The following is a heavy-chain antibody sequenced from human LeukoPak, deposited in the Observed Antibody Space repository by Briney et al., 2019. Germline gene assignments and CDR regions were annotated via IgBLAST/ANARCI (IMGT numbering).Heavy chain of an antibody. CDR3: ARHRQWLAPFDY. D-gene: IGHD6-19*01. Sequence: SSETLSLACTVSGGSISSYYWSWIRQPPGKGLEWIGYIYYSGSTNYNPSLKSRVTISVDTSKNQFSLKLSSVTAADTAVYYCARHRQWLAPFDYWGQGTLVTVSS. J-gene: IGHJ4*02. V-gene: IGHV4-59*08. CDR2: IYYSGST. CDR1: GGSISSYY.